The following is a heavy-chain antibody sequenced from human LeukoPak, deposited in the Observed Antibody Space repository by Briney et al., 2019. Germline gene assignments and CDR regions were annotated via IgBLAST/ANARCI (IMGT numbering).Heavy chain of an antibody. J-gene: IGHJ4*02. D-gene: IGHD1-1*01. CDR2: IYYDGST. CDR3: ARHPRGSNNWSYYFDY. CDR1: GGSISSYY. Sequence: PSETLSLTCTVSGGSISSYYWTWIRQSPDKGLEWIGYIYYDGSTNYNPSLTRRVIISIDRSKNHFSLKLNSVIAADTAVYYCARHPRGSNNWSYYFDYWGQGALVTVSS. V-gene: IGHV4-59*08.